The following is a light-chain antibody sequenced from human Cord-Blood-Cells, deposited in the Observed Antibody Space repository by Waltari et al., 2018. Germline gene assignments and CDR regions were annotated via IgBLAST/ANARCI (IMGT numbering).Light chain of an antibody. Sequence: QSALTQPPSVSGSPGQSITISCTGTSSDVGGYNYVSGYQQHPGKAPKLMIYEVSNRPSGFSNRFSGSKSGNTASLTISGLQAEDEADYYCSSYTSSSTLVFGGGTKLTVL. CDR3: SSYTSSSTLV. J-gene: IGLJ3*02. CDR1: SSDVGGYNY. V-gene: IGLV2-14*01. CDR2: EVS.